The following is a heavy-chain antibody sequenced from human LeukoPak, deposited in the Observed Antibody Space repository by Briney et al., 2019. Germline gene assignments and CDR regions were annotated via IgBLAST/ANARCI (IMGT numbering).Heavy chain of an antibody. CDR2: MNEDGSEI. V-gene: IGHV3-7*01. CDR3: ARGGVVVTNY. CDR1: GFTFSGYW. J-gene: IGHJ4*02. D-gene: IGHD2-21*02. Sequence: GGSLRLSCAASGFTFSGYWMTWVRQAPGTGLEWVTYMNEDGSEIYYVDSVKGRFTISRDNGKNSLYLQMNSLRAEDTAVYYCARGGVVVTNYWGQGTLVTVSS.